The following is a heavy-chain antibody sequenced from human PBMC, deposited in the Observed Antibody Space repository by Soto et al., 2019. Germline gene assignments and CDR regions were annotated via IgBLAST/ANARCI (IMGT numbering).Heavy chain of an antibody. V-gene: IGHV1-69*13. Sequence: SVKVSCKASGGTFSSYAISWVRQAPGQGLEWMGGIIPIFGTANYAQKFQGRVTITADESTSTAYMELSSLRSEDTAVYYCARGRASRSLAYYYYGMDVWGQGTTVTVSS. J-gene: IGHJ6*02. CDR3: ARGRASRSLAYYYYGMDV. CDR1: GGTFSSYA. CDR2: IIPIFGTA.